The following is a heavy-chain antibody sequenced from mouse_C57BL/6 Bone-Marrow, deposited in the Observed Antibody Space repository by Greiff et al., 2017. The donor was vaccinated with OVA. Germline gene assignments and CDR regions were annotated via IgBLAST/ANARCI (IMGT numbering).Heavy chain of an antibody. V-gene: IGHV14-4*01. CDR1: GFNFKDNY. D-gene: IGHD1-1*01. J-gene: IGHJ1*03. CDR2: IDPENGDT. CDR3: TTITTVVAPHWYFDV. Sequence: DVKLQESGAELVRPGASVKLSCTASGFNFKDNYMHWVKQRPEQGLEWIGWIDPENGDTEYASKFQGKATITADTSSNTAYLQLSSLTSEDTAVYYCTTITTVVAPHWYFDVWGTGTTVTVSS.